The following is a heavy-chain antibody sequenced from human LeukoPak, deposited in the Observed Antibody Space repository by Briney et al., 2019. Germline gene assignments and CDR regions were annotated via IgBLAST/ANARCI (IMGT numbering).Heavy chain of an antibody. D-gene: IGHD2-15*01. J-gene: IGHJ4*02. CDR2: ISSSSSTI. V-gene: IGHV3-48*02. CDR1: GFTFSSYS. CDR3: AREHEPMVVAATGFDY. Sequence: PGGSLRLSCAASGFTFSSYSMNWVRQAPGQGLEWVSYISSSSSTIYYADSVKGRFTISRDNAKNSLYLQMNSLRDEDTVVYYCAREHEPMVVAATGFDYWGQGTLVTVSS.